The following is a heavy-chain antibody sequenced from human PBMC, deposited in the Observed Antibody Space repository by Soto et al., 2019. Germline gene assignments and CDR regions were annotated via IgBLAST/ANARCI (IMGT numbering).Heavy chain of an antibody. CDR1: GFTFSSYA. D-gene: IGHD5-18*01. J-gene: IGHJ4*02. CDR2: ISGSGGST. Sequence: EVQLLESGGGLVQPGGSLRLSCAASGFTFSSYAMSWVRQAPGKGLEWVSAISGSGGSTYYADSVKGRFTISRDNAKNTLYLQMNSVRTEDTAVYYCAKDDTAMVSLSYWGEGALVTVSS. CDR3: AKDDTAMVSLSY. V-gene: IGHV3-23*01.